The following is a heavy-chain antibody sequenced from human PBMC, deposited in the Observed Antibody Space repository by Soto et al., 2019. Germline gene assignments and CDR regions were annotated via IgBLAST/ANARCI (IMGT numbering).Heavy chain of an antibody. CDR1: GYTFTSYA. CDR3: ARDYSGHDAFDI. J-gene: IGHJ3*02. Sequence: GASVKVSCKASGYTFTSYAMHWVRQAPRQRLEWMGWINAGNGDTKYSQKFQGRVTITRDTSASTAYMELSSLRSEDTAVYYCARDYSGHDAFDIWGQGTMVTVSS. V-gene: IGHV1-3*01. CDR2: INAGNGDT. D-gene: IGHD1-26*01.